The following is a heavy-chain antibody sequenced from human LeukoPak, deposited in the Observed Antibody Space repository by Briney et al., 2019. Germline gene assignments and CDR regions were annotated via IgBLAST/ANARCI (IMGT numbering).Heavy chain of an antibody. J-gene: IGHJ5*02. CDR1: GFTFSYSS. Sequence: GGSLRLSCAASGFTFSYSSMNWVRQAPGKGLEWVSYISSSSYTIYYADSVKGRFTISRDNAKNSLYLQMNSLRAEDTAVYYCAKARSISAAGPANWFDPWGQGTLVTVSS. CDR3: AKARSISAAGPANWFDP. CDR2: ISSSSYTI. V-gene: IGHV3-48*04. D-gene: IGHD6-13*01.